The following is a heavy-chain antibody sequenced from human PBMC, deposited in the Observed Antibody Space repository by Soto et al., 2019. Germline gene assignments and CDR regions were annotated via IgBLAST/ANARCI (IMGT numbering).Heavy chain of an antibody. CDR1: GFPFSSYW. Sequence: EVQLVESGGDLVQRGGSLRLSCAASGFPFSSYWMHWVRHTPGKGLDWVARISGDGVTTYYADSVTGRFTVSRDNAKNTLSVQISGLIAEDTAVYYCAREYYGLLTGYYTDYWGQGTLVSVSS. CDR2: ISGDGVTT. V-gene: IGHV3-74*01. CDR3: AREYYGLLTGYYTDY. J-gene: IGHJ4*02. D-gene: IGHD3-9*01.